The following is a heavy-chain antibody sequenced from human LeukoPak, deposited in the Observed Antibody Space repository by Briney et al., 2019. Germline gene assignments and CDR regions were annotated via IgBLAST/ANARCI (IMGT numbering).Heavy chain of an antibody. CDR3: AKDRVYDILTGYSGFDY. V-gene: IGHV3-23*01. CDR2: ISGSGGST. D-gene: IGHD3-9*01. CDR1: GFTFSSYG. Sequence: PGGSLRLSCAASGFTFSSYGMSWVRQAPGKGLEWISAISGSGGSTYYADSVKGRFTISRDNSKNTLYLQMNSLRAEDTAVYYCAKDRVYDILTGYSGFDYWGQGTLVTVSS. J-gene: IGHJ4*02.